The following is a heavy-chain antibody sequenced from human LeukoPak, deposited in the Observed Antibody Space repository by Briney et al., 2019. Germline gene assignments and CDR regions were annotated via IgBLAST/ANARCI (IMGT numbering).Heavy chain of an antibody. V-gene: IGHV3-7*01. Sequence: GGSLRLSCAASGFPFSSDYMSWVRQAPGKGLEWVANIKEDGTETWYVDSVRGRFTISRGNARNSLYLQMSSLRDDDTAVYYCTRDRGWQQFDYWGQGTLVTVSS. J-gene: IGHJ4*02. CDR1: GFPFSSDY. CDR2: IKEDGTET. D-gene: IGHD5-24*01. CDR3: TRDRGWQQFDY.